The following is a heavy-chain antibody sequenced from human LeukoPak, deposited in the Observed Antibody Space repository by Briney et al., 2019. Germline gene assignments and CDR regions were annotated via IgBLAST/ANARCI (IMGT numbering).Heavy chain of an antibody. CDR1: GYTFTGYY. V-gene: IGHV1-2*02. Sequence: ASVKVSCKASGYTFTGYYMHWVRQAPGQGLEWMGWINPNSGGTNYAQKSQGRVTMTRDTSISTAYMELSRLRSDDTAVYYCARGFALRYFDWLSKPQYFDYWGQGTLVTVSS. D-gene: IGHD3-9*01. CDR3: ARGFALRYFDWLSKPQYFDY. CDR2: INPNSGGT. J-gene: IGHJ4*02.